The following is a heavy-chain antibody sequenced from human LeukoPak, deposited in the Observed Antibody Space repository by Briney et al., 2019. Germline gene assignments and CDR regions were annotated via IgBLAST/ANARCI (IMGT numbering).Heavy chain of an antibody. CDR2: ISSSSSYI. V-gene: IGHV3-21*01. Sequence: GGSLRLSCAASGFTFSSYSMNWVRQAPGKGLKWVSSISSSSSYIYYADSVKGRFTISRDNAKNSLYLQMNSLRAEDTAVYYCARFGPGTAFDIWGQGTMVTVSS. CDR1: GFTFSSYS. CDR3: ARFGPGTAFDI. J-gene: IGHJ3*02. D-gene: IGHD3-10*01.